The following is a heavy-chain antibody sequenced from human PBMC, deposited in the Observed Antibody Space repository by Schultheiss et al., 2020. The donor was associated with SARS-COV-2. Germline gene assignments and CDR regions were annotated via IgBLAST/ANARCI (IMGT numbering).Heavy chain of an antibody. Sequence: GGSLRLSCAASGFTFSSYSMNWVRQAPGKGLEWVSSISSSSSYIYYADSVKGRFTISRDNAKNSLYLQMNSLRAEDTAVYYCAREGRDSSSWGQFDYWGQGTLVAVSS. D-gene: IGHD6-13*01. CDR1: GFTFSSYS. J-gene: IGHJ4*02. CDR2: ISSSSSYI. CDR3: AREGRDSSSWGQFDY. V-gene: IGHV3-21*01.